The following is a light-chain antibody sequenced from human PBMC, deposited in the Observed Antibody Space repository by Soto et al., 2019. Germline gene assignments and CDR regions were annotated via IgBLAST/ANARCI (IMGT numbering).Light chain of an antibody. CDR1: ESISRH. Sequence: DIQMTQSPSSLSASVGDRVTITCRASESISRHLNWYQQKPGKAPKILIYAASSLQNRVPSRFRGRGSETEFTLTITNLQPEDFASYYCHQTYSTLSIPFGGGTRLDI. CDR2: AAS. J-gene: IGKJ5*01. V-gene: IGKV1-39*01. CDR3: HQTYSTLSIP.